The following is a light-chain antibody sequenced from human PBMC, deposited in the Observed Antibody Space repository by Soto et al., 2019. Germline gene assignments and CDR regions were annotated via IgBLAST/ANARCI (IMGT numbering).Light chain of an antibody. Sequence: QSALTQPASVSGSPGQSITISCAGTSSDIGAYKYVSWYQQHPGKAPTLVIYDVSNRPSGVSNRFSGSKSGNTASLTISGLQPEDEAVYYCSSYAVTNIVVFGTGTKLTVL. CDR2: DVS. V-gene: IGLV2-14*01. CDR3: SSYAVTNIVV. CDR1: SSDIGAYKY. J-gene: IGLJ1*01.